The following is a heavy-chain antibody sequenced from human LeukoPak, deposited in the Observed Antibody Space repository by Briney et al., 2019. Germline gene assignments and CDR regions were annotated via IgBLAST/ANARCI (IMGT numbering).Heavy chain of an antibody. D-gene: IGHD6-13*01. CDR1: GYTFNSFS. CDR3: ARGNGGGSSWQYFDY. V-gene: IGHV1-18*01. Sequence: ASVKVSCKASGYTFNSFSINWVRQAPGQGLEWMGWISTYNGNTNHSQKLQCRVTMTRDTSTSTVYMELSSLRSEDTAVYYCARGNGGGSSWQYFDYWGQGTLVTVSS. J-gene: IGHJ4*02. CDR2: ISTYNGNT.